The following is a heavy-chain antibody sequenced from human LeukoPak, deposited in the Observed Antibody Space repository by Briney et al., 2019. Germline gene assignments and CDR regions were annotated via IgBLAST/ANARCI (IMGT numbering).Heavy chain of an antibody. Sequence: SETLSLTCAVSGYSISSGYYWGWIRQPPGKGLEWIGSIYHSGSTHYNPSLKSRAPISVDTSKNQFSLKLSSVTAADTAVYYCAREYDSSGYYASDAFDIWGQGTMVTVSS. CDR2: IYHSGST. CDR3: AREYDSSGYYASDAFDI. CDR1: GYSISSGYY. D-gene: IGHD3-22*01. J-gene: IGHJ3*02. V-gene: IGHV4-38-2*02.